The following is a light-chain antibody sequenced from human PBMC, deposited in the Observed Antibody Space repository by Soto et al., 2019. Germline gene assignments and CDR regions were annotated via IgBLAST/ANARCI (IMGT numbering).Light chain of an antibody. Sequence: EIVLTQSPGTLSLSPGERATLSCRASQSVSSSYLAWYQHKPGQAPRLLLYGASSRATGIPDRFSGSRSGTDFTLTISRLQPEDFAVYYCQQYGSSPHTFGQGTKLEIK. J-gene: IGKJ2*01. CDR2: GAS. CDR3: QQYGSSPHT. V-gene: IGKV3-20*01. CDR1: QSVSSSY.